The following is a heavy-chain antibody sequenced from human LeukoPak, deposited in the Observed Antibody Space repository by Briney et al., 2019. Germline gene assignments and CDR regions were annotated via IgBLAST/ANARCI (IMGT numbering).Heavy chain of an antibody. Sequence: GESLKISCKGSGYSFTSYWIGWVCQLPGKGLEWMGIIYPGDSDTRYSPSFQGQVTISADKSISTAYLQWSSLKASDTAMYYCARHIRIAARPYYYYMDVWGKGTTVTVSS. V-gene: IGHV5-51*01. CDR2: IYPGDSDT. J-gene: IGHJ6*03. CDR3: ARHIRIAARPYYYYMDV. CDR1: GYSFTSYW. D-gene: IGHD6-13*01.